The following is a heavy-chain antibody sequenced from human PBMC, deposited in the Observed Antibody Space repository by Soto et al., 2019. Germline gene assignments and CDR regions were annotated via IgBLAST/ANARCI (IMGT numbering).Heavy chain of an antibody. CDR2: ISAYDGNT. CDR1: GYTFTGYY. V-gene: IGHV1-18*04. CDR3: ARLYDFWSGYADY. D-gene: IGHD3-3*01. J-gene: IGHJ4*02. Sequence: ASVKVSCKASGYTFTGYYMHWVRQAPGQGLEWMGWISAYDGNTNYAQKLQGRVTMTTDTSTSTAYMELRSLRSDDTAVYYCARLYDFWSGYADYWGQGTLVTVSS.